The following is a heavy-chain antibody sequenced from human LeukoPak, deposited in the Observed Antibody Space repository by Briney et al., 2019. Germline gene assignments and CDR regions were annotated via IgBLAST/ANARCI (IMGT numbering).Heavy chain of an antibody. J-gene: IGHJ6*03. D-gene: IGHD5-18*01. CDR3: ARQMDTAMVTGHYYYYMDV. CDR2: IYYSGST. Sequence: SGTLSLTCTVSGGSISSYYWSWIRQPPGKGLEWIGYIYYSGSTNYNPSLKSRVTISVDTSKNQFSLKLSSVTAADTAVYYCARQMDTAMVTGHYYYYMDVWGKGTTVTVSS. V-gene: IGHV4-59*08. CDR1: GGSISSYY.